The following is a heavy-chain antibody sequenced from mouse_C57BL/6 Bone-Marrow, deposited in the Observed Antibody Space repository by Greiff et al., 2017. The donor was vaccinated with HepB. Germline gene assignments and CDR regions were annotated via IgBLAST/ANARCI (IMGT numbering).Heavy chain of an antibody. D-gene: IGHD2-12*01. J-gene: IGHJ3*01. Sequence: DVKLQESGPGLVKPSQSLSLTCSVTGYSITSGYYWNWIRQFPGNKLEWMGYISYDGSNNYNPSLKNRISITRDTSKNQFFLKLNSVTTEDTATYYCARDCYDGAWFAYWGQGTLVTVSA. CDR1: GYSITSGYY. CDR2: ISYDGSN. CDR3: ARDCYDGAWFAY. V-gene: IGHV3-6*01.